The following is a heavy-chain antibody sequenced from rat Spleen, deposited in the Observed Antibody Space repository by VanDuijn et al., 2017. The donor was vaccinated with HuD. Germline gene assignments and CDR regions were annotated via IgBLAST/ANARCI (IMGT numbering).Heavy chain of an antibody. J-gene: IGHJ3*01. V-gene: IGHV2-32*01. D-gene: IGHD1-9*01. CDR1: GFSLTSYH. CDR2: MWSDGDT. Sequence: QVQLKESGPGLVQPSQTLSLTCTVSGFSLTSYHVHWVRQPPGKGLEWMGVMWSDGDTSYNSALKSRLSISRDTSKSQVFLQMNSQQTEATATYSCASDRTYYGYSPFAYWGQGTLVTVSS. CDR3: ASDRTYYGYSPFAY.